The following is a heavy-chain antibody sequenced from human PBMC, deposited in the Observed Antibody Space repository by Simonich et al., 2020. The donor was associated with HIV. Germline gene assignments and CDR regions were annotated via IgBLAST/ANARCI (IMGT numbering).Heavy chain of an antibody. CDR2: IIWNSGSI. CDR1: GFTFVDYA. J-gene: IGHJ4*02. D-gene: IGHD3-10*01. Sequence: EVQLVESGGGLVQPGRSLRLSCAASGFTFVDYAMHWVRQAPGRVLGWVSGIIWNSGSIGYADAVKGRFTISRDNAKNSLYLQMNSLRAEDTALYYCAKDKGAYYGSGSPVYWGQGTLVTVSS. V-gene: IGHV3-9*01. CDR3: AKDKGAYYGSGSPVY.